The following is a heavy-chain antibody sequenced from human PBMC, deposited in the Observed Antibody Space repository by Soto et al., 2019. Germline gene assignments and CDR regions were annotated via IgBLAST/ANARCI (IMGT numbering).Heavy chain of an antibody. V-gene: IGHV4-4*09. Sequence: SETLSLTCTVSGGSFSPNYWSWIRQPPGKGLEWVGYIYNPSLKSRVTISLETSKSQFSLRLSSVTAADTAVYYCARLGAYYQSLDPWGPGTLVTVSS. J-gene: IGHJ5*02. CDR1: GGSFSPNY. CDR3: ARLGAYYQSLDP. CDR2: IY. D-gene: IGHD2-21*01.